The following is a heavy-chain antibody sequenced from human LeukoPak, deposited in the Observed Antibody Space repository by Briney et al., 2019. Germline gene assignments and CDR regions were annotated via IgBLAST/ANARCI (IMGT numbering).Heavy chain of an antibody. CDR2: IKSKTDGGTI. D-gene: IGHD3-22*01. CDR3: TTSYYDSSGFRA. J-gene: IGHJ4*02. Sequence: GGSLRLSCAASGFSLNNAWMSWVRQGPGKGLEWVGRIKSKTDGGTIDYAAPVKGRSTISRDDSKNMVYLLMNSLKTEDTAVYYCTTSYYDSSGFRAWGQGTLVTVSS. CDR1: GFSLNNAW. V-gene: IGHV3-15*01.